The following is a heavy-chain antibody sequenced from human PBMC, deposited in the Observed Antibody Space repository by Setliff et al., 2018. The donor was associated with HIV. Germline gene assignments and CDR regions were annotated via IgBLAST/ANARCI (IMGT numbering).Heavy chain of an antibody. CDR1: GYSFTSYW. J-gene: IGHJ5*02. CDR3: ARQNCSSTSCYYNWFDP. CDR2: IYPGDSDT. V-gene: IGHV5-51*01. Sequence: GESLKISCKGSGYSFTSYWIGWVRQMPGKGLEWVGIIYPGDSDTRYSPSFQGQVTISADKSISTAYLQWSSLKASDTAMYYGARQNCSSTSCYYNWFDPWGQGTLVTVSS. D-gene: IGHD2-2*01.